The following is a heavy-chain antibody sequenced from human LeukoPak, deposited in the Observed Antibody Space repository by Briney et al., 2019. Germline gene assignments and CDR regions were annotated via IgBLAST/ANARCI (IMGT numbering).Heavy chain of an antibody. D-gene: IGHD3-22*01. CDR2: ISYDGSNK. V-gene: IGHV3-30*04. J-gene: IGHJ4*02. Sequence: GGSLRLSCAASGFTFSSYAMHWVRQAPGKGLEWVAVISYDGSNKYYADSVKGRFTISRDNSKNTLCLQMNSLRAEDTAVYYCARSASGYYLPYYFDYWGQGTLVTVSS. CDR3: ARSASGYYLPYYFDY. CDR1: GFTFSSYA.